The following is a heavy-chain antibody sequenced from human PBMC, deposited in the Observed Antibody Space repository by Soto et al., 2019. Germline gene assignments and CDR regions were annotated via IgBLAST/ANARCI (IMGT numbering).Heavy chain of an antibody. D-gene: IGHD5-18*01. CDR2: IHYTGSS. CDR3: ARHSNEYRKSLDS. V-gene: IGHV4-59*08. J-gene: IGHJ5*02. Sequence: QLQLQESGPGLVKPSETLSLTCPVSGGSISGYYWSWLRQPPGKGLEWIAFIHYTGSSNSNPSLKSQVTISVDTSKNQFSLKLSSVTAADTAVYYCARHSNEYRKSLDSWGQGTLVTVSS. CDR1: GGSISGYY.